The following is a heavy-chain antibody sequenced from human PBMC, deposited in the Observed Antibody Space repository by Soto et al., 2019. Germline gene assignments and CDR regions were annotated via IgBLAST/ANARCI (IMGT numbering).Heavy chain of an antibody. J-gene: IGHJ4*02. CDR1: GYTVTGYD. CDR2: ISAYSGNS. Sequence: GASVKVSCKASGYTVTGYDISWVRQATGQGLEWMGWISAYSGNSNYAQKFQGRVTMTTDTSTSTAYMELRSLRSDDTAVYYCARDRGSYALDYWGQGTLVTVSS. V-gene: IGHV1-18*01. D-gene: IGHD1-26*01. CDR3: ARDRGSYALDY.